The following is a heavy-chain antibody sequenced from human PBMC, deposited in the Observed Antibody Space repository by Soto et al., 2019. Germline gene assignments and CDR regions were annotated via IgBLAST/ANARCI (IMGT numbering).Heavy chain of an antibody. J-gene: IGHJ4*02. D-gene: IGHD6-13*01. V-gene: IGHV1-69*05. CDR2: INPINGTT. CDR3: AREGDSSSWYYFDY. CDR1: GGTFSSYA. Sequence: SVKVSCKASGGTFSSYAISWVRQAPGQGLEWMGGINPINGTTNYAQKFQGRVTITRDTSTSTAYMELSSLRSEDTAVYYCAREGDSSSWYYFDYWGQGTLVTVSS.